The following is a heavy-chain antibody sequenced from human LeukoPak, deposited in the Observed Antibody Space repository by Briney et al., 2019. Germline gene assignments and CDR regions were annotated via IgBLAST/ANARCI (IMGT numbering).Heavy chain of an antibody. CDR3: AKVESSSWYSHDY. J-gene: IGHJ4*02. CDR2: ISYDGSNK. D-gene: IGHD6-13*01. CDR1: GFTFSSYG. Sequence: GGSLRLSCAASGFTFSSYGMHWVRQAPGKGLEWVAVISYDGSNKYYADSVKGRFTISRDNSKNTLYLQMNSLRAEDTAVYYCAKVESSSWYSHDYWGQGTLVTVSS. V-gene: IGHV3-30*18.